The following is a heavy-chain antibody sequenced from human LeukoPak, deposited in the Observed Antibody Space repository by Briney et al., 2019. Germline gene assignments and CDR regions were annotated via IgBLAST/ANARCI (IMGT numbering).Heavy chain of an antibody. Sequence: GGSLRLSCAASGFTFISYSMNWVRQAPGKGLEWVSSISSSSSYIYYADSVKGRFTISRDNAKNSLYLQMNSLRAEDTAVYYCASGITGKSWSDAFDIWGQGTMVTVSS. V-gene: IGHV3-21*01. CDR1: GFTFISYS. CDR2: ISSSSSYI. D-gene: IGHD1-20*01. J-gene: IGHJ3*02. CDR3: ASGITGKSWSDAFDI.